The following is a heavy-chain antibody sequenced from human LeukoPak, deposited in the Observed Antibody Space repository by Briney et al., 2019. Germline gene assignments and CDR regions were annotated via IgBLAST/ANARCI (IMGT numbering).Heavy chain of an antibody. D-gene: IGHD6-13*01. CDR2: IYYSGST. Sequence: PSETLSLTCTVSGGSISSHYWSWIRQPPGKGLEWIGYIYYSGSTNYNPSLKSRVTISVDTSKNQFSLKLSSVTAADTAVYYCARVRIAAPGPYYFDYWGQGTLVTVSS. CDR1: GGSISSHY. J-gene: IGHJ4*02. CDR3: ARVRIAAPGPYYFDY. V-gene: IGHV4-59*11.